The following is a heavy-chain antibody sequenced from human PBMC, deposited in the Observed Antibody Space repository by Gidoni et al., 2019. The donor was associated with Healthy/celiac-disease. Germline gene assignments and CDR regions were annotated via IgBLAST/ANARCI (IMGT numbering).Heavy chain of an antibody. CDR2: SSSSSSTI. CDR3: ARDAYSRGWYPRGGYGMDV. J-gene: IGHJ6*02. V-gene: IGHV3-48*01. D-gene: IGHD6-19*01. Sequence: EVQLVESGGGLVQPGGSLRLSCAASGFTFSSYRMNWVRQAPGKGLEWVSYSSSSSSTIDYADSVKGRFTISRDNAKNSLYLQMNSLRAEDTAGYYCARDAYSRGWYPRGGYGMDVWGQGTTVTVSS. CDR1: GFTFSSYR.